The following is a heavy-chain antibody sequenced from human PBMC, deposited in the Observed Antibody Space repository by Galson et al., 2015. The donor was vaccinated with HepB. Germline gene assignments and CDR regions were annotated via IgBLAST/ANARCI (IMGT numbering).Heavy chain of an antibody. D-gene: IGHD3-22*01. CDR3: AAMETYYYDTSGPPPFDY. V-gene: IGHV1-24*01. Sequence: SVKVSCKVSGYTLTDLSMHWVRQAPGKALEWTGGFDPEDDETIYEQKFQVRVTMTEDTSTDSAYMVLSSLRSADTAVYYGAAMETYYYDTSGPPPFDYWGQGTLVTVAA. CDR2: FDPEDDET. CDR1: GYTLTDLS. J-gene: IGHJ4*02.